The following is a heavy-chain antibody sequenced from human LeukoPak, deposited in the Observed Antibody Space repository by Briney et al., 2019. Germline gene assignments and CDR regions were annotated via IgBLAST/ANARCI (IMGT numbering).Heavy chain of an antibody. CDR2: IYPGDSDT. Sequence: LGESLKISCKGSGYSFTSYWIGWVRQMPGKGLEWMGIIYPGDSDTRYSPSFQGQVTISADKSISTAYLQWSSLKASDTAMYYCARRRGRRWLARENYFDYWGQGTLVTVSS. D-gene: IGHD6-19*01. CDR1: GYSFTSYW. V-gene: IGHV5-51*01. J-gene: IGHJ4*02. CDR3: ARRRGRRWLARENYFDY.